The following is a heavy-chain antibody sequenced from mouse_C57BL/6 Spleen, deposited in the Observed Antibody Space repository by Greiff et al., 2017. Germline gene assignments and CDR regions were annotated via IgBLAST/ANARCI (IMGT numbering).Heavy chain of an antibody. J-gene: IGHJ2*01. CDR3: ARRYGSSYEY. CDR1: GYSFTGYY. D-gene: IGHD1-1*01. Sequence: EVKLLESGPELVKPGASVKISCKASGYSFTGYYMNWVKQSPEKSLEWIGELNPSTGGTTYNQKFKAKATLTVDKSSSTAYMQLKSLTSEDSAVYYCARRYGSSYEYWGQGTTLTVSS. CDR2: LNPSTGGT. V-gene: IGHV1-42*01.